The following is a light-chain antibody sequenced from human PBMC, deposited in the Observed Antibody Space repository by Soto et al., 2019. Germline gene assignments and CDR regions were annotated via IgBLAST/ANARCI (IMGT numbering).Light chain of an antibody. CDR1: QSISSW. V-gene: IGKV1-5*03. Sequence: DIPMTQSPSTLSASVGDRVTITCRASQSISSWLAWYQQKPGKAPKLLIYKASSFESGVPTRFSCSGSGTESAFTTSSLQPDDFATYYSQQYNSYSFTWTFGQWTKVEIK. CDR3: QQYNSYSFTWT. J-gene: IGKJ1*01. CDR2: KAS.